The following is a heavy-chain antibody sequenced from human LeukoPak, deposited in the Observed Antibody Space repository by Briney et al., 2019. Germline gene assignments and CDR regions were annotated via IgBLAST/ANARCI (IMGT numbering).Heavy chain of an antibody. J-gene: IGHJ6*02. D-gene: IGHD5-12*01. CDR3: ARDYVVATIPYGMDV. V-gene: IGHV4-38-2*02. CDR2: IYHSGST. Sequence: SETLSLTCTVSGYSISSGYYWGWIRQPPGKGLEWIGSIYHSGSTYYNPSLKSRVTISVDTSKNQFSLKLSSVTAADTAVYYCARDYVVATIPYGMDVWGQGTTVTVSS. CDR1: GYSISSGYY.